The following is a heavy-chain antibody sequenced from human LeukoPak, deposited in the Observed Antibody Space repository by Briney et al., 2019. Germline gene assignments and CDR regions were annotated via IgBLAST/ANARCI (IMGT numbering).Heavy chain of an antibody. CDR3: ARVATSSLDY. CDR2: IWYDGSKN. J-gene: IGHJ4*02. V-gene: IGHV3-33*01. CDR1: GFTFSSYG. D-gene: IGHD2-2*01. Sequence: PGRSLRPSCAASGFTFSSYGMHWVRQAPGKGLEWVALIWYDGSKNYYGESVKGRFTISRDNVQNTLHLQMNSLRAEDTAVYYCARVATSSLDYWGQGTLVTVSS.